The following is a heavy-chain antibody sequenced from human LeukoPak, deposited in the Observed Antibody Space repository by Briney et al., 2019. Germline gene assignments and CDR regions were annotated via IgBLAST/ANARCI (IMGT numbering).Heavy chain of an antibody. D-gene: IGHD4-4*01. CDR3: ARANSNYFRKDWFDP. J-gene: IGHJ5*02. CDR2: IIPILGIA. V-gene: IGHV1-69*04. Sequence: SVKVSCKASGYTFTSYGISWVRQAPGQGLEWMGRIIPILGIANYAQKFQGRVTITADKSTSTAYMELSSLRSEDTAVYYCARANSNYFRKDWFDPWGQGTLVTVSS. CDR1: GYTFTSYG.